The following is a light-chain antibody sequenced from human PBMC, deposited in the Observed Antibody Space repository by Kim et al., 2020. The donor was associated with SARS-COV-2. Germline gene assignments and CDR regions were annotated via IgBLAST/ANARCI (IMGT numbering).Light chain of an antibody. CDR2: GAS. J-gene: IGKJ1*01. V-gene: IGKV3-15*01. CDR1: HRVSK. CDR3: QQYNIWRT. Sequence: TLSVSPGERAALPSRASHRVSKLAWSQQRPAQAPRLLIYGASTRATGIPARFSGSASGTEFTLTISSLQSEDFAVYYCQQYNIWRTFGQGTKVEIK.